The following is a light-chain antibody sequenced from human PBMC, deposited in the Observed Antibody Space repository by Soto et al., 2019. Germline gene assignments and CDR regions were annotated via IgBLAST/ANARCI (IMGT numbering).Light chain of an antibody. CDR1: QTISTW. V-gene: IGKV1-5*03. CDR3: QQANSFPIT. CDR2: NAS. Sequence: DIRMTHSPSTLSASVLDRVTITFLASQTISTWLAWYQQKPGKAPKLLIYNASSLESGVPSRFSGSGSGTEFTLTISSLQPEDCAIYFCQQANSFPITFGQGTRLEIK. J-gene: IGKJ5*01.